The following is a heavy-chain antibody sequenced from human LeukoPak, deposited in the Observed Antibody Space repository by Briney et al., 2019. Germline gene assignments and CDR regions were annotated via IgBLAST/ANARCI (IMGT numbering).Heavy chain of an antibody. CDR3: AELGITMIGGV. CDR1: GFTFSSYG. J-gene: IGHJ6*04. D-gene: IGHD3-10*02. V-gene: IGHV3-30*18. CDR2: ISYDGSNK. Sequence: GGSLRLSCAASGFTFSSYGMHWVRQAPGKGLEWVAVISYDGSNKYYADSVKGRFTISRDNSKSTLYLQMNSLRAEDTAVYYCAELGITMIGGVWGKGTTVTISS.